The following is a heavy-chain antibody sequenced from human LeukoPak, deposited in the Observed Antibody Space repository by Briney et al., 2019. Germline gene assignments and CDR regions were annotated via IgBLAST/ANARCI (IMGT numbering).Heavy chain of an antibody. CDR1: GFTFSSYA. CDR2: ISYDGSNK. Sequence: GGSLRLSCAASGFTFSSYAMHWVRQAPGKGLEWVAVISYDGSNKYYADSVKGRFTISRDNSKNTLYLQMNSLRAEDTAVYYCARADGLAAADYWGQGTLVTVSS. CDR3: ARADGLAAADY. V-gene: IGHV3-30-3*01. D-gene: IGHD6-13*01. J-gene: IGHJ4*02.